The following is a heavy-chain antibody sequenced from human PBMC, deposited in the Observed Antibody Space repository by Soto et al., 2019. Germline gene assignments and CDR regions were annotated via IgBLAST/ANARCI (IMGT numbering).Heavy chain of an antibody. J-gene: IGHJ6*03. V-gene: IGHV3-23*01. Sequence: EVQLLESGGGLVQPGGPLRLSCPASGFTFSPYAMSWVRQVPGRGLEWVSTITTSGGNTYYADSVQGRFTISRDNSKNTLYLQMNSLRAEDTAVYYCAGRYCTNGVCYTNYYYYIDVWGKGTTVTVSS. CDR3: AGRYCTNGVCYTNYYYYIDV. CDR1: GFTFSPYA. D-gene: IGHD2-8*01. CDR2: ITTSGGNT.